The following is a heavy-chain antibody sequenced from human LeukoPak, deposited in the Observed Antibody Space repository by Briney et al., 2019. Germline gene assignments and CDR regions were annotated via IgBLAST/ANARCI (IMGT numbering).Heavy chain of an antibody. J-gene: IGHJ5*02. D-gene: IGHD4-23*01. CDR2: INPSGGST. CDR1: GYTFTSYY. CDR3: ARDRWNPLLDEGNWFDP. V-gene: IGHV1-46*01. Sequence: GASVKVSCKASGYTFTSYYMHWVRQAPGQGLEWMGIINPSGGSTSCAQKFQGRVTMTRDTSTSTVYMELSSLRSDDTAVYYCARDRWNPLLDEGNWFDPWGQGTLVTVSS.